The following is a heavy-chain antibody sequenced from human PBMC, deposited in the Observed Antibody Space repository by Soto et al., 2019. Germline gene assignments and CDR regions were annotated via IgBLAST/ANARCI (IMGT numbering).Heavy chain of an antibody. V-gene: IGHV1-2*04. J-gene: IGHJ6*03. Sequence: QVQLVQSGAEVRKPGASVTVSCRSSGDSFNDYYIHWVRQAPGQGFEWMGWINPNGGVTKYGQKFQASVSMTRDTSIRTVYMQLSRLRSDDTAVYYCSRESGGATATLDYYYFYMDVWGTGTTVTVSS. D-gene: IGHD5-12*01. CDR2: INPNGGVT. CDR1: GDSFNDYY. CDR3: SRESGGATATLDYYYFYMDV.